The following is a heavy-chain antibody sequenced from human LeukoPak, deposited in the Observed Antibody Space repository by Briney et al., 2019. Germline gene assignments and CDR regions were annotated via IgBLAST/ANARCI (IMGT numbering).Heavy chain of an antibody. CDR1: GYTFTSYG. CDR3: AREFHYYDSSGYYYAFDI. CDR2: ISAYNGNT. J-gene: IGHJ3*02. Sequence: ASVKVSCKASGYTFTSYGISWVRQAPGQGLEWMGWISAYNGNTNYAQKLQGRVTMTTDTSTSTAYMELRSLRSDDTTVYYCAREFHYYDSSGYYYAFDIRGQGTMVTVSS. D-gene: IGHD3-22*01. V-gene: IGHV1-18*01.